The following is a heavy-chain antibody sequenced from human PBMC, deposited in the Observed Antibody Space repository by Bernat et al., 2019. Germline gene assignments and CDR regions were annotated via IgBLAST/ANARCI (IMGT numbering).Heavy chain of an antibody. CDR1: GFTFSSYA. CDR2: ISGSGGST. Sequence: EVQLLESGGGLVQPGGSLRLSCAASGFTFSSYAMSWVRQAPGKGLEWVSAISGSGGSTYYADSVKGRFTISRDNSKNTLYLQMNSLRAEDTAVYYCAKVGRASRGIAAAGHPIYGMDVWGQGTTVTVSS. J-gene: IGHJ6*02. V-gene: IGHV3-23*01. D-gene: IGHD6-13*01. CDR3: AKVGRASRGIAAAGHPIYGMDV.